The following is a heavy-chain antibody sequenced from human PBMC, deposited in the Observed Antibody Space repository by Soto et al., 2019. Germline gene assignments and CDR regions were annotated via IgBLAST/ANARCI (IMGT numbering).Heavy chain of an antibody. CDR2: INHSGST. Sequence: PSDTLSLTCAFYGQSFDGYYWSWIRQPPGKGLEWIGEINHSGSTNYNPSLKSRVTISVDTSKNQFSLKLSSVTAADTAVYYCASSLRRISYYMDVWGKGTTVT. D-gene: IGHD5-12*01. J-gene: IGHJ6*03. CDR1: GQSFDGYY. V-gene: IGHV4-34*01. CDR3: ASSLRRISYYMDV.